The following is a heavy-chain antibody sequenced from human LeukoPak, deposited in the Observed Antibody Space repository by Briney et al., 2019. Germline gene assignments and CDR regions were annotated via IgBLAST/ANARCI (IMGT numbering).Heavy chain of an antibody. J-gene: IGHJ2*01. Sequence: SETLSLTCAVYGGSFSGYYWSWIRQPPGKGLEWIGEINHSGSTNYNPSLKSRVTISLDTSKNQFSLKLSSVTAADTAVYYCARVYSIYWYFDLWGRGTLVTVSS. CDR2: INHSGST. CDR1: GGSFSGYY. CDR3: ARVYSIYWYFDL. D-gene: IGHD4-11*01. V-gene: IGHV4-34*01.